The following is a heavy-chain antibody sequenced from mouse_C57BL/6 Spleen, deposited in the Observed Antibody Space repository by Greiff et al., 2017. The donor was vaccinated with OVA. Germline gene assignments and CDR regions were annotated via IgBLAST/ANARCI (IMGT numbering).Heavy chain of an antibody. CDR3: AKTPNWDLYAMDY. CDR1: GFSLTSYG. Sequence: QVQLQQSGPGLVQPSQSLSITCTVSGFSLTSYGVHWVRQSPGKGLEWLGVIWRGGSTDYNAAFMSRLSITKDNSKSQVFFKMNSLQADDTAIYYCAKTPNWDLYAMDYWGQGTSVTVSS. CDR2: IWRGGST. V-gene: IGHV2-5*01. D-gene: IGHD4-1*01. J-gene: IGHJ4*01.